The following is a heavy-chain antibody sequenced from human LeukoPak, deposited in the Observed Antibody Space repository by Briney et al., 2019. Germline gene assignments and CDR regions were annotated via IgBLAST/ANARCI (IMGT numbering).Heavy chain of an antibody. V-gene: IGHV3-33*01. CDR3: AIYDYGSSWIY. CDR2: IWYDGSNK. D-gene: IGHD6-13*01. Sequence: GGSLRLSCAASGFTFSSYGMHWVRQAPGKGLEWVAVIWYDGSNKYYADSVKGRFTISRDNSKNTLYLQMNSLRAEDTAVYYCAIYDYGSSWIYWGQGTLVTASS. J-gene: IGHJ4*02. CDR1: GFTFSSYG.